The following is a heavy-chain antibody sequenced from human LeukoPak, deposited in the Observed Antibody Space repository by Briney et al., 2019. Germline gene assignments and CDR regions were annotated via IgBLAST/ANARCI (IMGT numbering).Heavy chain of an antibody. CDR2: INPDSGGT. J-gene: IGHJ4*02. V-gene: IGHV1-2*02. D-gene: IGHD2-2*01. CDR3: ARASSLRY. Sequence: GAAVKVSCKASGYTFTAYYLHSVRHAPGQGLEWMGWINPDSGGTKYAQKFQGRVTMTRDTSISTAYMEVSRLTSDDTAIYYCARASSLRYWGQGTLVTVSS. CDR1: GYTFTAYY.